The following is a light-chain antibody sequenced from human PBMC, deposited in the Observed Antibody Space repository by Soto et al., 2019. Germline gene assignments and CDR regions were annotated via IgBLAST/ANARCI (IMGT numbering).Light chain of an antibody. Sequence: QSALTQPASVSGSPGQSITISCTGTSSDVGGYNYVSWYQQHPGKAPNLMIYEVSNRPSGVSNRFSGSKSGNTASLTISGLQAEDEADYYCSSYTSSITRVVFGGGTKLTVL. CDR3: SSYTSSITRVV. J-gene: IGLJ2*01. V-gene: IGLV2-14*01. CDR1: SSDVGGYNY. CDR2: EVS.